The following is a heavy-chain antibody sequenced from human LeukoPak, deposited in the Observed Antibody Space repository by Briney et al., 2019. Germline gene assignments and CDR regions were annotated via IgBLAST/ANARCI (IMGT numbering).Heavy chain of an antibody. CDR2: INPKSGGT. CDR1: GCTFTGYY. Sequence: ASVKVSCKASGCTFTGYYIHWVRQAPGQGLEWMGWINPKSGGTGDAQKFQGRVTMTRDTSISTAYMDLSRLRSDDTAVYYCARAASGSYWNFQHWGQGTLVTVSS. D-gene: IGHD1-26*01. J-gene: IGHJ1*01. V-gene: IGHV1-2*02. CDR3: ARAASGSYWNFQH.